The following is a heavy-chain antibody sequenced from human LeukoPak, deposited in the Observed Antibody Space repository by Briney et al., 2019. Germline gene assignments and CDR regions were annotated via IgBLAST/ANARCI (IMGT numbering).Heavy chain of an antibody. CDR3: ARDYSPWYTIEWYAGQFDS. Sequence: GGSLRLSCAASGFSFSDYTMNWVRQAPGKGLEWVSSISSTAKYMFYGDEVKGRFTISRDNAKNSLYLQMNGLRAEDTAVYYCARDYSPWYTIEWYAGQFDSWGQGTLVIVSS. D-gene: IGHD6-19*01. CDR2: ISSTAKYM. CDR1: GFSFSDYT. J-gene: IGHJ4*02. V-gene: IGHV3-21*01.